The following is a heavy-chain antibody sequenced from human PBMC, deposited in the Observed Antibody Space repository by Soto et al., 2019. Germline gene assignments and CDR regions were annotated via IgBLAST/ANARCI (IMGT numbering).Heavy chain of an antibody. CDR3: ARGDSGTYSWGYSYYGLDA. V-gene: IGHV1-69*13. CDR1: GCTFSSYA. D-gene: IGHD3-10*01. Sequence: SVKVSCKASGCTFSSYAISWVRQAPGQGLDWMGGIIPIFGTANYAQKFQGRVTITADESTSTAYMELSSLRSEDTAVYYCARGDSGTYSWGYSYYGLDAWGQGTTVTVSS. CDR2: IIPIFGTA. J-gene: IGHJ6*02.